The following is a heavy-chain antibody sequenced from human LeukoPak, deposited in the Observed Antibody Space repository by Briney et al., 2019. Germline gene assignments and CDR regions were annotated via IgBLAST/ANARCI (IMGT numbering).Heavy chain of an antibody. CDR3: ARKPVDEYYDLLLNSYYFDY. CDR2: IIPNSGGT. Sequence: ASVKVSCKASGGTFSSCAISWVRQAPGQGLEWMGRIIPNSGGTNYAQKFQGRVTMTRDTSISTAYMELSRLRSDDSAVYYCARKPVDEYYDLLLNSYYFDYWGQRTLVTVSS. J-gene: IGHJ4*02. D-gene: IGHD3-3*01. V-gene: IGHV1-2*02. CDR1: GGTFSSCA.